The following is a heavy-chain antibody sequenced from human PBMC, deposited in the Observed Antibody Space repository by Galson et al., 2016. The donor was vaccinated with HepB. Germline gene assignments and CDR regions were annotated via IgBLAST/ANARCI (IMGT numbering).Heavy chain of an antibody. Sequence: SLRLSCAASGFIVSDYWVHWVRQPPGKGLVWVSRISPDGTSTAYADSVKGRFTISRDNAKNTLYLQMNSLRAEDTAVYYCEREAWSSSPIWGQGALVTVSS. J-gene: IGHJ4*02. CDR1: GFIVSDYW. CDR3: EREAWSSSPI. D-gene: IGHD1-26*01. CDR2: ISPDGTST. V-gene: IGHV3-74*01.